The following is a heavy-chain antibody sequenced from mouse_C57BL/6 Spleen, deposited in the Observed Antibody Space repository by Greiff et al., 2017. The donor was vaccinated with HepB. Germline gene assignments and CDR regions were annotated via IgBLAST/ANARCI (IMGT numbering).Heavy chain of an antibody. CDR3: ARRSGSSLFAY. V-gene: IGHV1-85*01. CDR2: IYPRDGST. CDR1: GYTFTSYD. J-gene: IGHJ3*01. Sequence: QVQLKESGPELVKPGASVKLSCKASGYTFTSYDINWVKQRPGQGLEWIGWIYPRDGSTKYNEKFKGKATLTVDTSSSTAYMELHSLTSEDSAVYFCARRSGSSLFAYWGQGTLVTVSA. D-gene: IGHD1-1*01.